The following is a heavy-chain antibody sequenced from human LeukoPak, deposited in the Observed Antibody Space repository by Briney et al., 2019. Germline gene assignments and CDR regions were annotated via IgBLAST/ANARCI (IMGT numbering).Heavy chain of an antibody. CDR2: IKQDGSEK. CDR1: GFTFSSYW. D-gene: IGHD4-11*01. Sequence: PGGSLRLSCAASGFTFSSYWMSWVRQAPGKGLEWVANIKQDGSEKYYVDSVKGRFTISRDNAKNSLYLQMNSLRAKGTAVYYCARLQYIHYFDYWGQGTLVTVSS. V-gene: IGHV3-7*01. CDR3: ARLQYIHYFDY. J-gene: IGHJ4*02.